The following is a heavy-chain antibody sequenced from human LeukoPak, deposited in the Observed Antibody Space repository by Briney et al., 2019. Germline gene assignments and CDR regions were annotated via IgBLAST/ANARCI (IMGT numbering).Heavy chain of an antibody. CDR2: ISAYNGNT. J-gene: IGHJ6*03. V-gene: IGHV1-18*01. CDR3: ARGSSGWYLRYYYYYMDV. D-gene: IGHD6-19*01. CDR1: GYTFTSYG. Sequence: ASVKVSCKASGYTFTSYGISWVRKAPGQGLEWMGWISAYNGNTNYAQKLQGRVTMTTDTSTSTAYMELSSLRSEDTAVYYCARGSSGWYLRYYYYYMDVWGKGTTVTVSS.